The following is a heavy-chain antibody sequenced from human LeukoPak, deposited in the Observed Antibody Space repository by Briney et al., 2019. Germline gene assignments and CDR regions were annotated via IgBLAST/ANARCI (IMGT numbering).Heavy chain of an antibody. Sequence: PGGSLRLSCAASGLTFSSYAMHWVRQAPGKGLEWVAVISYDGSNKYYADSVKGRFTISRDNSKNTLYLQMNSLRAEDTAVYYCARGGGSGWYPSNYYYGMDVWGQGTTVTVSS. J-gene: IGHJ6*02. V-gene: IGHV3-30*04. D-gene: IGHD6-19*01. CDR2: ISYDGSNK. CDR3: ARGGGSGWYPSNYYYGMDV. CDR1: GLTFSSYA.